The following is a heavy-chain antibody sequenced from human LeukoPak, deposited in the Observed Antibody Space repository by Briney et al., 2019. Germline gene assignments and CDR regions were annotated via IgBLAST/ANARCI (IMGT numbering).Heavy chain of an antibody. D-gene: IGHD3-10*01. Sequence: PGGSLRLSCAASGFTFSSYGMHWVRQAPGKGLEWVAVISYDGSNKYYADSVKGRFTISRDNSKNTLYLQMNSLRAEDTAVYYCAKGEGVTMVRGVTNWGQGTLVTVSS. V-gene: IGHV3-30*18. J-gene: IGHJ4*02. CDR3: AKGEGVTMVRGVTN. CDR2: ISYDGSNK. CDR1: GFTFSSYG.